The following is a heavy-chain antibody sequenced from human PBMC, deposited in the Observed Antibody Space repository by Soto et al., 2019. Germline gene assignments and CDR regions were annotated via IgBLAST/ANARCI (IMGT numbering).Heavy chain of an antibody. CDR3: ARGVLI. D-gene: IGHD3-16*01. CDR1: GASLSSGGYY. Sequence: QVQLQESGPGLVKPSQTLPLNCIVSGASLSSGGYYWNWIRQHPGKGLEWIGNIYYSGSTNYNPSLKSRVTISVDTSKNQFSLKLTSMTAADTAVYYCARGVLIWGQGTLVTVSS. CDR2: IYYSGST. V-gene: IGHV4-31*03. J-gene: IGHJ4*02.